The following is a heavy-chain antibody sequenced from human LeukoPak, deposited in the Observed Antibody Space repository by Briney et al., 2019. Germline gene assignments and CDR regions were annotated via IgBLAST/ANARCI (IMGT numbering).Heavy chain of an antibody. CDR1: GFTFSSYA. J-gene: IGHJ4*02. Sequence: GGSLRLSCAASGFTFSSYAMHWVRQAPGKGLEYVSAISSNGGSTYYANSVKGRFTISRDNAKNTLYLQMGSLRADAMAVYYCARASAILRFLEWSNNPLDYWGQGTLVTASS. D-gene: IGHD3-3*01. V-gene: IGHV3-64*01. CDR3: ARASAILRFLEWSNNPLDY. CDR2: ISSNGGST.